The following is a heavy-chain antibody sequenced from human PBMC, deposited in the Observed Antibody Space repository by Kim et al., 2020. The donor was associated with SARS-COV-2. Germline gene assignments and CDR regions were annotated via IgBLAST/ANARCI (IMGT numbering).Heavy chain of an antibody. CDR3: ARGEDFDWFSYMDV. CDR1: GFTFSSYG. V-gene: IGHV3-33*01. D-gene: IGHD3-9*01. J-gene: IGHJ6*03. CDR2: IWYDGSNK. Sequence: GGSLRLSCAASGFTFSSYGMHWVRQAPGKGLEWVAVIWYDGSNKYYADSVKGRFTISRDNSKNTLYLQMNSLRAEDTAVYYCARGEDFDWFSYMDVWGKGTTVTVSS.